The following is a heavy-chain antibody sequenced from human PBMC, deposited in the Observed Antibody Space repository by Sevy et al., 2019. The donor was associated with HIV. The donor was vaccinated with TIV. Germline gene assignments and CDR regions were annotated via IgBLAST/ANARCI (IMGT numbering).Heavy chain of an antibody. CDR3: ARIREMATIDFDY. V-gene: IGHV4-59*01. D-gene: IGHD5-12*01. CDR2: IFYSGST. Sequence: SETLSLTCTVSGGSISSYYWSWIRQPPGKGLEWIGYIFYSGSTNYNPSLKSRVTISIDTSKNQFSLKVNSVTAADTAVYYCARIREMATIDFDYWGQGTLVIVSS. CDR1: GGSISSYY. J-gene: IGHJ4*02.